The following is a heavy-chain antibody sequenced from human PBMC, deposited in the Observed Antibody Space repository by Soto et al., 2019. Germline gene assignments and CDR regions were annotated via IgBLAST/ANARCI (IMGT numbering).Heavy chain of an antibody. CDR3: ARGRGDSDAFDI. V-gene: IGHV4-34*01. CDR1: GGSFSGYY. Sequence: QVQLQQWGAGLLKPSETLSLTCAVYGGSFSGYYWSWIRQPPGKGLERIGEINHSGSTNYNPSLKSRVTISVDTSKNQFSRKLSSVTAADTAVYYCARGRGDSDAFDIWGQGTMVTVSS. CDR2: INHSGST. J-gene: IGHJ3*02. D-gene: IGHD2-21*02.